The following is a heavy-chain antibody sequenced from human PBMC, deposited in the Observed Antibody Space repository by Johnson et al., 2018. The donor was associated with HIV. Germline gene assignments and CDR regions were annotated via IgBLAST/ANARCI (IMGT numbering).Heavy chain of an antibody. CDR1: AFTFRSYG. Sequence: QMSLVESGEGVVQPGRCLRLSCAASAFTFRSYGMHRVRQAPGKGLEWAAALRYDGSNKYYAACVKGTFTLSRDNSQHTLYLQMNSLSAEYTTVYYWARTTRMVGAFDIWGQGTRVTVSS. CDR2: LRYDGSNK. D-gene: IGHD2-15*01. J-gene: IGHJ3*02. V-gene: IGHV3-33*01. CDR3: ARTTRMVGAFDI.